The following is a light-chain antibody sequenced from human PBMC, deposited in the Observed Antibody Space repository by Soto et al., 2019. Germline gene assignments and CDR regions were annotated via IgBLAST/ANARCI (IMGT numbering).Light chain of an antibody. CDR3: QQYYSYPSIT. CDR2: AAS. J-gene: IGKJ5*01. V-gene: IGKV1-8*01. Sequence: IQMTQSPSSLSASVGDRVTITCRASQGISSYLAWYQQKPGKAPKLLIYAASTLQSGVPSRFSGSGSGTDFTLTISCLQSEDFATYYCQQYYSYPSITFGQGTRLEI. CDR1: QGISSY.